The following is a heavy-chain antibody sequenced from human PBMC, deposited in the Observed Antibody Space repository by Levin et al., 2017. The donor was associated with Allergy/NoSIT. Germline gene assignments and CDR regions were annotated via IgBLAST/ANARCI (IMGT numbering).Heavy chain of an antibody. V-gene: IGHV4-4*02. D-gene: IGHD6-19*01. J-gene: IGHJ6*03. CDR3: ARYNGREGSGWDYYYYYMDG. CDR2: IYHSGST. Sequence: SETLSLTCAVSGGSISSSNWWSWVRQPPGKGLEWIGEIYHSGSTNYNPSLKSRVTISVDKSKNQFSLKLSSVTAADTAVYYCARYNGREGSGWDYYYYYMDGWGKGTTVTVSS. CDR1: GGSISSSNW.